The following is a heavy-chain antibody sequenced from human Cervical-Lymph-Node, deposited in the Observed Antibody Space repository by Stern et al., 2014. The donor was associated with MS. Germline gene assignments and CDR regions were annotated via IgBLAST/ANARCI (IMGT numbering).Heavy chain of an antibody. J-gene: IGHJ4*02. CDR3: ARHVQGFDY. CDR2: IYPYDSDT. V-gene: IGHV5-51*01. Sequence: VQLVESGAEVKKPGDSLKISCKLSGYSFTIYYIAWVRQMPGKGLEWMGFIYPYDSDTTYSPSFQGQVTISADKSITTAYLQWSSLRASDTAMYYCARHVQGFDYWGQGTLVTVSS. CDR1: GYSFTIYY.